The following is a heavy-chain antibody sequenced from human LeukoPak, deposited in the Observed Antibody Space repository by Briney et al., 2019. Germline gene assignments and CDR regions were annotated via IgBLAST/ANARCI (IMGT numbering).Heavy chain of an antibody. Sequence: GGSLRLSCAASGFTFYSYGMHWVRQAPGKGLEWVAVISHDGSDIHYGDSVKGRFTISRDNSKNTLYLQMNSLRAEDTAVYYCAKDPYRVVVATGNYLDPWGQGTLVTVSS. CDR1: GFTFYSYG. J-gene: IGHJ5*02. D-gene: IGHD2-15*01. V-gene: IGHV3-30*18. CDR3: AKDPYRVVVATGNYLDP. CDR2: ISHDGSDI.